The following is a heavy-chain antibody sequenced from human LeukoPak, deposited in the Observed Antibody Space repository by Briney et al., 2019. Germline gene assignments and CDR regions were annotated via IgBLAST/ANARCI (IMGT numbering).Heavy chain of an antibody. CDR1: GGSFSGYY. V-gene: IGHV4-34*01. Sequence: PSETLSLTCAVYGGSFSGYYWSWIRQPPGKGLDWTGEINHSGSTNYNPSLKSRVTISVDTSKNQFSLKLSSVTAADTAVYYCARRPRNSGSYDGPSGLDYWSQGTLVTVSS. CDR2: INHSGST. D-gene: IGHD1-26*01. J-gene: IGHJ4*02. CDR3: ARRPRNSGSYDGPSGLDY.